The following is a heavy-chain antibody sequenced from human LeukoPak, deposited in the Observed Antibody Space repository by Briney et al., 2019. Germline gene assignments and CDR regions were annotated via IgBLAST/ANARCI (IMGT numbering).Heavy chain of an antibody. V-gene: IGHV1-58*01. CDR2: IVVGSGNT. CDR3: ARAPIVVVAAAKSHWFDP. D-gene: IGHD2-2*01. Sequence: ASVKVSCKASGFTFTSSAVQWVRQARGQRLEWIGWIVVGSGNTNYAQKFQERVTITRDMSTSTAYMELSSLRSEDTAVYYCARAPIVVVAAAKSHWFDPWGQGTLVTVSS. J-gene: IGHJ5*02. CDR1: GFTFTSSA.